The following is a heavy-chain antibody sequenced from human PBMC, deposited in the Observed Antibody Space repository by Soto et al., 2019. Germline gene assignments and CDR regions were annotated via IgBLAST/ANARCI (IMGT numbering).Heavy chain of an antibody. J-gene: IGHJ4*02. Sequence: EVQLVESGGGLVQPGGSLRLSCAASGFTFSSYAMHWVRQAPGKGLEYVSAISSNGGSTYYANSVKGRFTISRDNSKITLWLQMGRLRAEDMAVYYCARGECTSTSCYAGILADWGQGTLVTVSS. CDR3: ARGECTSTSCYAGILAD. CDR1: GFTFSSYA. CDR2: ISSNGGST. D-gene: IGHD2-2*01. V-gene: IGHV3-64*01.